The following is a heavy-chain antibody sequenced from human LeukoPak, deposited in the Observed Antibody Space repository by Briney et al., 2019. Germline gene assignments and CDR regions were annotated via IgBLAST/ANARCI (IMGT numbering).Heavy chain of an antibody. CDR3: ARGVFGRYSSGWYGRVGFDY. Sequence: SETLSLTCAVYGGSFSGYYWSWIRQPPGKGLEWIGEINHSGSTNYNPSLKSRVTISVDTSKNQFSLKLSFVTAADTAVYYCARGVFGRYSSGWYGRVGFDYWGQGTLVTVSS. J-gene: IGHJ4*02. D-gene: IGHD6-19*01. CDR2: INHSGST. V-gene: IGHV4-34*01. CDR1: GGSFSGYY.